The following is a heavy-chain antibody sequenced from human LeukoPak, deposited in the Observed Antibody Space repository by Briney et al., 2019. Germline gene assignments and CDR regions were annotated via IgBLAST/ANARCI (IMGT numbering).Heavy chain of an antibody. CDR3: ARVLVAVAGTGYYYYYMDV. Sequence: GASVKVSCKTSGYSFTSYNLHWVRQAPGQRLEWMGIINPRGGNTNYAQKFQGRVTKTRDTSTSTVYMELSSLRSEDTAVYYCARVLVAVAGTGYYYYYMDVWGKGTTVTISS. CDR1: GYSFTSYN. V-gene: IGHV1-46*01. D-gene: IGHD6-19*01. CDR2: INPRGGNT. J-gene: IGHJ6*03.